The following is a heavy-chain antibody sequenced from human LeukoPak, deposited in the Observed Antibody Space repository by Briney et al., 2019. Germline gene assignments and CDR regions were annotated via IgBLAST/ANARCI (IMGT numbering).Heavy chain of an antibody. V-gene: IGHV4-61*01. J-gene: IGHJ6*02. CDR1: GGSVGSGSYY. CDR2: IYYSGST. Sequence: PSETLSLTCTVSGGSVGSGSYYWSWIRQPPGKGLEWIGYIYYSGSTNYNPSLKSRVTISVDTSKNQFSLKLSSVTAADTAVYYCASGYYYGSGTCYYYGMDVWGQGTTVTVSS. CDR3: ASGYYYGSGTCYYYGMDV. D-gene: IGHD3-10*01.